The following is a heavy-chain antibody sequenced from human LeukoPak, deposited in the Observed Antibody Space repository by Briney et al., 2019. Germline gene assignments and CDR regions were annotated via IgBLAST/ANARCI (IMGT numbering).Heavy chain of an antibody. CDR3: ATSYCSGGSCYPQYFQH. Sequence: GGSLRLSRAASGFTVSSNYMSWVRQAPGKGLEWVSLLYSGGNTYYADSAKGRFTISRDNSKNTLYLQMNSLRAEDTAAYYCATSYCSGGSCYPQYFQHRGQGTLVTVSS. CDR2: LYSGGNT. V-gene: IGHV3-66*02. J-gene: IGHJ1*01. CDR1: GFTVSSNY. D-gene: IGHD2-15*01.